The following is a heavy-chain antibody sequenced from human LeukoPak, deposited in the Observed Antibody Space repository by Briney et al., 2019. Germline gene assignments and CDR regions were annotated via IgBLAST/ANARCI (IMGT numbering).Heavy chain of an antibody. Sequence: SETLSLTCTVSGGSMSSTSYWGWIRQPPGKGLEWIGSIYCSGSTYYHPSLKSRVTISVDTSNNLFSLKLTSVTAADTAVYYCARHEGMVAASFDYWGQGTLVTVSS. CDR3: ARHEGMVAASFDY. D-gene: IGHD2-15*01. J-gene: IGHJ4*02. CDR1: GGSMSSTSY. V-gene: IGHV4-39*01. CDR2: IYCSGST.